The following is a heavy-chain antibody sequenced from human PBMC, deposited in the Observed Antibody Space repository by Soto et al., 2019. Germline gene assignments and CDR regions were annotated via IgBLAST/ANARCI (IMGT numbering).Heavy chain of an antibody. V-gene: IGHV3-33*01. CDR1: GFTFSSYG. J-gene: IGHJ4*02. D-gene: IGHD4-17*01. CDR3: ARDLSYGGNSVWESFDY. CDR2: IWYDGSNK. Sequence: HPGGSLRLSCAASGFTFSSYGMHWVRQAPGKGLEWVAVIWYDGSNKYYADSVKGRFTISRDNSKNTLYLQMNSLRAEDTAVYYCARDLSYGGNSVWESFDYWGQATLLTVS.